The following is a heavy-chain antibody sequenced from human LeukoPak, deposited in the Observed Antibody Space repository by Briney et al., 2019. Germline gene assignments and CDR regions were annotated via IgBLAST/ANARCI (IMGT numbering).Heavy chain of an antibody. CDR2: IYPGDSDT. CDR1: GYSFTSYW. D-gene: IGHD5-12*01. CDR3: ARAPPGDGYNNDAFDI. V-gene: IGHV5-51*01. Sequence: GESLKISCKGSGYSFTSYWIGWVRQMPGKGLEWMGIIYPGDSDTRYSPSFQGQVTISADKSISTAYLQWSSLKASDTAVYYCARAPPGDGYNNDAFDIWGQGTMVTVSS. J-gene: IGHJ3*02.